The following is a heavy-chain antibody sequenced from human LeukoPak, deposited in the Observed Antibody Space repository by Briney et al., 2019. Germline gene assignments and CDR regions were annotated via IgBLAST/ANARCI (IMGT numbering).Heavy chain of an antibody. V-gene: IGHV3-21*01. D-gene: IGHD2-2*01. J-gene: IGHJ4*02. CDR1: GFSFSSYS. CDR3: AREGYCSDSNCYGLSDY. CDR2: ISASSSYI. Sequence: PGGSLRLSCAASGFSFSSYSMNWVRQAPGKGLEWVSSISASSSYIYYTDSVKGRFTISRDNAKNSLYLQMNSLRAEDTAVYFCAREGYCSDSNCYGLSDYWGQGTLVTVSS.